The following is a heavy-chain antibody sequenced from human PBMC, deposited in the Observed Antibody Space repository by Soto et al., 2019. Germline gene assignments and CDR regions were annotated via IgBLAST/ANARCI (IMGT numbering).Heavy chain of an antibody. Sequence: EVQLMESGGGLIQPGGSLRLSCAASGFTVSSNYMTWVRQAPGKGLEWVSVIDTGGSTNYADSVKGRFTISRDNSKNTLYLQMNSLRAEDTAVYYCASGGSLDYWGQGTLVTVSS. CDR3: ASGGSLDY. D-gene: IGHD2-15*01. CDR1: GFTVSSNY. V-gene: IGHV3-53*01. J-gene: IGHJ4*02. CDR2: IDTGGST.